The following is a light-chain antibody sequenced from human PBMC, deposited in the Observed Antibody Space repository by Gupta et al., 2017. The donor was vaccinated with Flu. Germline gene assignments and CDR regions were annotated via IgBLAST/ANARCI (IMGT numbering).Light chain of an antibody. CDR3: KQYNNLPPLSIT. CDR2: GAS. J-gene: IGKJ4*01. Sequence: LSVSPAERDTLAGRASQSGSSKLAWCKKEPGQPPRPLIYGASTRATGSPDRCSGSGCGRXCTXPISSLXSEECEVYYCKQYNNLPPLSITFGXGTKVEIK. V-gene: IGKV3-15*01. CDR1: QSGSSK.